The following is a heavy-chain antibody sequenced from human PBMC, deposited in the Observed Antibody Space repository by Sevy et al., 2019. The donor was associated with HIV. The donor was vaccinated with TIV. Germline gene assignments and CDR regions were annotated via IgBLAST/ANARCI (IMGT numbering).Heavy chain of an antibody. D-gene: IGHD5-18*01. V-gene: IGHV3-15*01. CDR2: IKSKTDGGTR. J-gene: IGHJ4*02. CDR3: TTGDPYNRYGYMRPYFFDY. Sequence: GESLKISCAASGFTFTNTWMSWVRQAPGKGLEWVGRIKSKTDGGTRDYAAPVKGRFSISRDDSKNTLYLQMNSLKTEDTAVYYCTTGDPYNRYGYMRPYFFDYWGQGTLVTVSS. CDR1: GFTFTNTW.